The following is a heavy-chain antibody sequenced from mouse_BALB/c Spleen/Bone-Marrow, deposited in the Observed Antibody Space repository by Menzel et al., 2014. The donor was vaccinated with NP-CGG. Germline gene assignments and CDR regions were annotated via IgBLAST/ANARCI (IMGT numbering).Heavy chain of an antibody. Sequence: EVKLVESGGDLVKSGGSLKLSCAASGFTFSTYGMSWVRQTPDKRLEWVATISSGGDYTYYPDSVKGRFTISRDNAKNTQYLQMSSLKSEATAMYYCASQSGTWFAYWGQGTLVTVSA. V-gene: IGHV5-6*01. D-gene: IGHD4-1*01. CDR3: ASQSGTWFAY. CDR1: GFTFSTYG. J-gene: IGHJ3*01. CDR2: ISSGGDYT.